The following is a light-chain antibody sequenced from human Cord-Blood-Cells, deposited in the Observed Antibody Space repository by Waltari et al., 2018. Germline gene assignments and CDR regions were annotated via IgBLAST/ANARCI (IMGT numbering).Light chain of an antibody. Sequence: DIQMTQSPSSLSASVGDRVTITCRASQSISSYLNWYQQKPGKAPKLLIYAASILPSVVPSRFSGSGSGTDFTLTISSLQPEDFATYYCQQSYSTPWWTFGQGTKVEIK. CDR1: QSISSY. V-gene: IGKV1-39*01. J-gene: IGKJ1*01. CDR3: QQSYSTPWWT. CDR2: AAS.